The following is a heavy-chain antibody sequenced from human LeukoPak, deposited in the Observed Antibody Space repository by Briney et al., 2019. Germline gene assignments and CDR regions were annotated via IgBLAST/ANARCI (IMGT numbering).Heavy chain of an antibody. Sequence: SETLSLTCTVSGGSISSYYWSWIRQPPGKGLEWIGEINHSGSTNYNPSLKSRVTISVDTSKNQFSLKLSSVTAADTAVYYCARKLPTLYYYYGMDVWGQGTTVTVSS. CDR1: GGSISSYY. V-gene: IGHV4-34*01. J-gene: IGHJ6*02. D-gene: IGHD1-26*01. CDR3: ARKLPTLYYYYGMDV. CDR2: INHSGST.